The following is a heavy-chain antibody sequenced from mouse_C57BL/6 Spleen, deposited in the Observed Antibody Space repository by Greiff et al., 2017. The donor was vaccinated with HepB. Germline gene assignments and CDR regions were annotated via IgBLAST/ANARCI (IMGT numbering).Heavy chain of an antibody. CDR3: ARREGYGLFDS. D-gene: IGHD1-1*02. V-gene: IGHV1-62-2*01. J-gene: IGHJ2*01. CDR1: GYTFTEYT. Sequence: QVQLKQSGAELVKPGASVKLSCKASGYTFTEYTIHWVKQRAGQGLEWIGWVYPGSGSIKYNEKFKDKATLTADKSSSTYYMELRRWTSEDSAVYFCARREGYGLFDSWVHGTTLTVSS. CDR2: VYPGSGSI.